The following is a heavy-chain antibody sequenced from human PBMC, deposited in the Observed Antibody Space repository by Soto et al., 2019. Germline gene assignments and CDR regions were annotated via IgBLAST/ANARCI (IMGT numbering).Heavy chain of an antibody. D-gene: IGHD3-16*01. CDR1: GFTFSSYS. CDR2: ISSSSSYI. V-gene: IGHV3-21*01. CDR3: ARRRLYVDAFDI. J-gene: IGHJ3*02. Sequence: GGSLRLSCAASGFTFSSYSMNWVRQAPGKGLEWVSSISSSSSYIYYADSVKGRFTISRDNAKNSLYLQMNSLRAEDTAVYYCARRRLYVDAFDIWGQGTMVTVSS.